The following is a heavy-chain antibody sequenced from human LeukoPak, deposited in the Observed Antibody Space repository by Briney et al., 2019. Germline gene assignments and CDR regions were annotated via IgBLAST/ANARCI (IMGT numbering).Heavy chain of an antibody. D-gene: IGHD5-24*01. CDR2: ISSLGSTI. CDR3: ARGEQEMATMSIDY. J-gene: IGHJ4*02. V-gene: IGHV3-48*01. Sequence: GGSLRLSCAASGFTFSSYAMNWVRQAPGKGLEWVSYISSLGSTIYYADSVKGRFTISRDNAKNSLYLQMNSLRAEDTAVYYCARGEQEMATMSIDYWGQGTLVTLSS. CDR1: GFTFSSYA.